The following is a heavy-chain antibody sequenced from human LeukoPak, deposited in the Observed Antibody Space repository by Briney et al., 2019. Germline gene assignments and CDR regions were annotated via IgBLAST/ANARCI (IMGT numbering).Heavy chain of an antibody. CDR1: GFTFTNAW. Sequence: GGSLRLSCVDSGFTFTNAWMSWVRQAPGKGLEWIGRIKSKTDGETTNYAEPVRGRFTISRDDSNSAVYLQMNSLKIEDTAVYYCTTDLGTYYHGSQRLIPIDYWGQGTLVTVSS. D-gene: IGHD3-10*01. CDR3: TTDLGTYYHGSQRLIPIDY. J-gene: IGHJ4*02. CDR2: IKSKTDGETT. V-gene: IGHV3-15*01.